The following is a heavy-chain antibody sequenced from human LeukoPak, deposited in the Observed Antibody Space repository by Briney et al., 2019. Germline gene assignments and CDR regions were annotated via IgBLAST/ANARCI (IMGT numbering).Heavy chain of an antibody. CDR1: GFTSSSYG. CDR3: AKLWWFDP. V-gene: IGHV3-30*02. CDR2: IRYDGSNK. J-gene: IGHJ5*02. D-gene: IGHD3-10*01. Sequence: PGGSLRLSCAASGFTSSSYGMHWVRQAPGKGLEWVAFIRYDGSNKYYADSVKDRFTISRDNSKNTLYLQMNSLRAEDTAVYYCAKLWWFDPWGQGTLVTVSS.